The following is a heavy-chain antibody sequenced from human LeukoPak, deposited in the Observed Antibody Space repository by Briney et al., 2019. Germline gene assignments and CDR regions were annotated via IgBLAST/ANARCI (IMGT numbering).Heavy chain of an antibody. CDR1: GYTFTGYY. D-gene: IGHD3-22*01. V-gene: IGHV1-2*06. J-gene: IGHJ4*02. Sequence: ASVKVSCKASGYTFTGYYMHWVRQAPGQGLEWMGRINPNSGGTNYAQKFQGRVTMTRDTSISTAYMELSRLRSDDTAVFYCARNTYYYDSSAGTFDFWGQGTLVTVSS. CDR2: INPNSGGT. CDR3: ARNTYYYDSSAGTFDF.